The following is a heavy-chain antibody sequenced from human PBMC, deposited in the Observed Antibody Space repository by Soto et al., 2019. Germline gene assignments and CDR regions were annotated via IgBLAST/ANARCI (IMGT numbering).Heavy chain of an antibody. CDR3: WGISTNLNYYYGMDV. Sequence: SETLSLTCTVCGGSISSYYWSWIRQPAGKGLEWIGRIYTSGSTNYNPSLKSRVTMSVDTSKNQFSLKLSSVTAADTAVYYCWGISTNLNYYYGMDVWGQGTTVTVSS. J-gene: IGHJ6*02. CDR1: GGSISSYY. CDR2: IYTSGST. V-gene: IGHV4-4*07. D-gene: IGHD6-13*01.